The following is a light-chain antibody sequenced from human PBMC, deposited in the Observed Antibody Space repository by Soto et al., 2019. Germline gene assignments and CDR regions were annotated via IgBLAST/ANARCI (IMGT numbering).Light chain of an antibody. CDR2: AAS. J-gene: IGKJ2*01. CDR3: QQTNSFPYT. Sequence: DIQMTQSPSSVSASVGDRVTITCRASQGISRFLAWYQQKSGKAPKFLIYAASSLQSGVLSRFSGSGSGTDFTLTINSLQPEDFAPYYCQQTNSFPYTFGQGTKVEIK. V-gene: IGKV1-12*01. CDR1: QGISRF.